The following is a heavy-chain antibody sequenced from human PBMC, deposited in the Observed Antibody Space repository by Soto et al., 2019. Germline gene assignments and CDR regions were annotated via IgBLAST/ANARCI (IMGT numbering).Heavy chain of an antibody. CDR1: GGSISGHY. J-gene: IGHJ4*02. V-gene: IGHV4-59*11. CDR3: ARVGSSGWAPDY. CDR2: IFYSGSTTY. Sequence: QVQLQESGPGLVKPSDTLSLTCTVSGGSISGHYWIWIRQPPGEGMEWIGYIFYSGSTTYNDNPSLKSRVTIAVDTSKNQFSLRLSSVTAADTAVYYCARVGSSGWAPDYWGQGTLVTVSS. D-gene: IGHD6-19*01.